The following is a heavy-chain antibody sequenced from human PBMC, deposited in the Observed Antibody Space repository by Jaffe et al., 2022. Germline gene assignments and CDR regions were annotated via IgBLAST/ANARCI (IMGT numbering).Heavy chain of an antibody. Sequence: EVQLVESGGGLVQPGGSLRLSCAASGFTFSSYWMSWVRQAPGKGLEWVANIKQDGSEKYYVDSVKGRFTISRDNAKNSLYLQMNSLRAEDTAVYYCARKDVGWNPDMRSFDYWGQGTLVTVSS. V-gene: IGHV3-7*01. CDR1: GFTFSSYW. CDR3: ARKDVGWNPDMRSFDY. D-gene: IGHD1-1*01. J-gene: IGHJ4*02. CDR2: IKQDGSEK.